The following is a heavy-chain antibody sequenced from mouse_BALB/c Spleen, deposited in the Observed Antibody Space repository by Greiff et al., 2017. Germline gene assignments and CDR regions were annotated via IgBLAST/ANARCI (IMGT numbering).Heavy chain of an antibody. J-gene: IGHJ4*01. V-gene: IGHV5-17*02. CDR1: GFTFSSFG. D-gene: IGHD3-1*01. Sequence: EVQLVESGGGLVQPGGSRKLSCAASGFTFSSFGMHWVRQAPEKGLEWVAYISSGSSTIYYADTVKGRFTISRDNPKNTLFLQMTSLRSEDTAMYYCARNRGFYAMDYWGQGTSVTVSS. CDR2: ISSGSSTI. CDR3: ARNRGFYAMDY.